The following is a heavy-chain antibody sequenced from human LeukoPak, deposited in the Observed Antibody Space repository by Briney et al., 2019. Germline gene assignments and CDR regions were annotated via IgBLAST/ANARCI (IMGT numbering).Heavy chain of an antibody. D-gene: IGHD1-26*01. V-gene: IGHV1-2*02. CDR1: GYPFTAYA. J-gene: IGHJ4*02. CDR3: ARGLGGSYYGDYFDY. Sequence: GASVKVSCKASGYPFTAYAMHWVRQAPGQGLEWMAWINPNSGDTNCAQKFQGRVTMTRDSSISTGYMELNRLTSDDTGVYYCARGLGGSYYGDYFDYWGQGTLVTVPS. CDR2: INPNSGDT.